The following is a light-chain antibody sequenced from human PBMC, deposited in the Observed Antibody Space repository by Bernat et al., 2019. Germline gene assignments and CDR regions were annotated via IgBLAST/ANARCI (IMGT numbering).Light chain of an antibody. Sequence: QSALTQPASVSGSPGQSITISCTATNSDVGGYNYVSWYQQHPGRAPKLMIYDVRDRPSGISNRFSGSKSGNTASLTISGLLDEDEADYYCSSYTSSSTLVFGGGTRLTVL. J-gene: IGLJ3*02. CDR2: DVR. V-gene: IGLV2-14*03. CDR1: NSDVGGYNY. CDR3: SSYTSSSTLV.